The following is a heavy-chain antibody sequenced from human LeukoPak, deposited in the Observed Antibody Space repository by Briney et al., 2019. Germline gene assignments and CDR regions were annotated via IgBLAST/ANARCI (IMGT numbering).Heavy chain of an antibody. CDR2: ISGSGGST. Sequence: GGSLRLSCAASGFTFSSYGMHWVRQAPGKGLEWVSVISGSGGSTYYADSVEGRFTISRDTSKNTLYLQMNSLRVEDTAVYYCAKVSGIAAAGYNWFDPWGQGTLVTVSS. D-gene: IGHD6-13*01. CDR1: GFTFSSYG. CDR3: AKVSGIAAAGYNWFDP. V-gene: IGHV3-23*01. J-gene: IGHJ5*02.